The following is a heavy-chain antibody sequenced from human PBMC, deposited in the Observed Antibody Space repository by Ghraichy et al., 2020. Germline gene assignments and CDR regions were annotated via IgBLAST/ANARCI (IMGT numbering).Heavy chain of an antibody. CDR2: ISGSGGST. CDR1: GFTFSSYA. D-gene: IGHD1-26*01. Sequence: GSLNISCAASGFTFSSYAMSWVRQAPGKGLEWVSAISGSGGSTYYADSVKGRFTISRDNSKNTLYLQMNSLRAEDTAVYYCAKCSGSYVAGLFDIWGQGTMVTVSS. J-gene: IGHJ3*02. V-gene: IGHV3-23*01. CDR3: AKCSGSYVAGLFDI.